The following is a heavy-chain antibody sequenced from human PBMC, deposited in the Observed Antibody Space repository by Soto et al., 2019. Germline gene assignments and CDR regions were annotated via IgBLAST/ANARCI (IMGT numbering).Heavy chain of an antibody. CDR2: IIPIFGTA. Sequence: QVQLVQSGAEVKKPGSSVKVSCKASGGTFSSYAISWVRQAPGQGLEWMGGIIPIFGTANYAQKFQGRVTITADESTSTAYMELSSLRSEDTAVYYCASATYSSSSGGYSGMDVWGQGTTVTVSS. D-gene: IGHD6-6*01. J-gene: IGHJ6*02. V-gene: IGHV1-69*01. CDR1: GGTFSSYA. CDR3: ASATYSSSSGGYSGMDV.